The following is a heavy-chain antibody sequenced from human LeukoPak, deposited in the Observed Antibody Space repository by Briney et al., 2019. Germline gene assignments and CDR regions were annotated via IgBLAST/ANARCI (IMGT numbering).Heavy chain of an antibody. D-gene: IGHD3-16*02. CDR2: ISYDGSNR. J-gene: IGHJ5*02. Sequence: PGRSLRLSCAASGFTFSNYAMYWVRQAPGKGLEWVAVISYDGSNRYYADSVKGRFSISRDNSKNTLYLQMNSLRVEDTAVYYCARHRRDRRRSSPDWFDPWGQGTLVTVSS. CDR3: ARHRRDRRRSSPDWFDP. V-gene: IGHV3-30-3*01. CDR1: GFTFSNYA.